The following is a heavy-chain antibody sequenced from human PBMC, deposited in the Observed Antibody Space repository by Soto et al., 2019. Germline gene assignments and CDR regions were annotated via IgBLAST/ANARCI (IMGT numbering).Heavy chain of an antibody. CDR3: ARGLTTVTTVRYLDY. CDR2: INHSGST. V-gene: IGHV4-34*01. J-gene: IGHJ4*02. CDR1: GGSFSGHY. D-gene: IGHD4-17*01. Sequence: PSETLSLTCAVYGGSFSGHYWSWIRQPPGKGLEWIGEINHSGSTNYNPSLKSRVTISVDTSKNQFSLKLSSVTAADTAVYYCARGLTTVTTVRYLDYWGQGTLVTVSS.